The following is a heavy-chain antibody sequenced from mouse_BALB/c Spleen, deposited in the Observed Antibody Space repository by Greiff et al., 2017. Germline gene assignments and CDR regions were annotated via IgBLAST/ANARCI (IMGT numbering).Heavy chain of an antibody. J-gene: IGHJ2*01. Sequence: EVMLVESGGGLVQPGGSLKLSCAASGFTFSSYGMSWVRQTPDKRLELVATINSNGGSTYYPDSVKGRFTISRDNAKNTLYLQMSSLKSEDTAMYYCARGEGGTDVFDYWGQGTTLTVSS. CDR3: ARGEGGTDVFDY. D-gene: IGHD3-3*01. CDR1: GFTFSSYG. V-gene: IGHV5-6-3*01. CDR2: INSNGGST.